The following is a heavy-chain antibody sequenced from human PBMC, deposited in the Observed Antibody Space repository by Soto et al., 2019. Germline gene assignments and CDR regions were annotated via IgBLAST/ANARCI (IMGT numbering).Heavy chain of an antibody. CDR1: GGSISSSSYY. CDR2: IYYSGST. D-gene: IGHD6-19*01. CDR3: ATKGAGWNAFDI. J-gene: IGHJ3*02. Sequence: QLQLQESGPGLVKPSETLSLTCTVSGGSISSSSYYWGWIRQPPGKGLEWIGSIYYSGSTYYNPSLKSRVTISVDTSKNQFSLKLSSVTAADTAVYYCATKGAGWNAFDIWGQGTMVTVSS. V-gene: IGHV4-39*01.